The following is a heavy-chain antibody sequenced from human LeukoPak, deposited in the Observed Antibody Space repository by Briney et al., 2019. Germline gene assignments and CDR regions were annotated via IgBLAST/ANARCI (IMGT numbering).Heavy chain of an antibody. CDR3: ARSFRYCSGGSCYGFDY. Sequence: PSETLSLTCTVSGGSISSSSYYWGWIRQPPGKGLEWIGSIYYSGSTYYNPSLKSRVTISVDTSKNQFSLKLSSVTAADTAVYYCARSFRYCSGGSCYGFDYWGQGTLVTVSS. CDR2: IYYSGST. V-gene: IGHV4-39*07. D-gene: IGHD2-15*01. CDR1: GGSISSSSYY. J-gene: IGHJ4*02.